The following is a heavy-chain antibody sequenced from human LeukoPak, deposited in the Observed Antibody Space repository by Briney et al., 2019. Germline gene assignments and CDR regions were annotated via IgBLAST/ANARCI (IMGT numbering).Heavy chain of an antibody. CDR2: IYYSGTT. CDR3: AREGAAAGHLDY. D-gene: IGHD6-13*01. V-gene: IGHV4-39*02. J-gene: IGHJ4*02. CDR1: GGSISSSNYY. Sequence: SETLSLTCTVSGGSISSSNYYWGWIRQPPGKGLEWIGSIYYSGTTYYNPSLKSRVTISVDTSKNQFSLKLSSVTAADTAVYYCAREGAAAGHLDYWGQGTLVTVSS.